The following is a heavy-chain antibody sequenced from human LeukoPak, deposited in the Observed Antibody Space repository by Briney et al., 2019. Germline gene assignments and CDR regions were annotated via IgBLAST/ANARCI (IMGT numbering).Heavy chain of an antibody. CDR1: GGSISSSSYY. Sequence: SETLSLTCTVSGGSISSSSYYWGWIRQPPGKGLEWIVSIYYSGSTYYNPSLKSRVTISVDTSKNQFSLKLSSVTAADTAVYYCARGYSGSYSDAFDIWGQGTMATVSS. D-gene: IGHD1-26*01. V-gene: IGHV4-39*07. J-gene: IGHJ3*02. CDR2: IYYSGST. CDR3: ARGYSGSYSDAFDI.